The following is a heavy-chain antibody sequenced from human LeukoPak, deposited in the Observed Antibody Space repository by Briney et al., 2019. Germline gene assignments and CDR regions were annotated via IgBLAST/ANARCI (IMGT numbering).Heavy chain of an antibody. CDR3: ARDPSLRVTLDY. D-gene: IGHD4-11*01. V-gene: IGHV3-33*01. Sequence: GSLRLSCAASGFTFTHYGMHWVRQAPGKGLEWVAVIWYDGAQKYYADSVKGRFTISRDNTKNTLYLQMNSLRVEDTAVCYCARDPSLRVTLDYWGQGTLVTVSS. CDR1: GFTFTHYG. J-gene: IGHJ4*02. CDR2: IWYDGAQK.